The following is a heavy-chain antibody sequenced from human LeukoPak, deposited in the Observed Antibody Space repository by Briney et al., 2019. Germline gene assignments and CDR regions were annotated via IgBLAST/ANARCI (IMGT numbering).Heavy chain of an antibody. Sequence: GASVKVSCKASGYTFSSYYMHWVRQAPGQGLEWVGLINPTGDSTNYAQNFRGRVTMTRDTSTGTVYMELSSLTSEDTAVYYCASHKSGWQQTYFDFWGQGILVTVSS. CDR2: INPTGDST. CDR3: ASHKSGWQQTYFDF. CDR1: GYTFSSYY. D-gene: IGHD6-25*01. V-gene: IGHV1-46*01. J-gene: IGHJ4*02.